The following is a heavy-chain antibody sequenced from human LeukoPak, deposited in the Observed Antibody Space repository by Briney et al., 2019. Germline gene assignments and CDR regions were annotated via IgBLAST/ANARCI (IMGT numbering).Heavy chain of an antibody. D-gene: IGHD4-17*01. CDR3: AKDPNGDYVGTFGM. J-gene: IGHJ3*02. CDR1: GFTFRSYG. V-gene: IGHV3-23*01. CDR2: ISGNGGRT. Sequence: GGSLRLSCAASGFTFRSYGMSWVRQAPGKGLEWVSFISGNGGRTDYAESVKGRFTISRDNSKNTVYLQMNSLRDEDTATYYCAKDPNGDYVGTFGMWGQGTIVTVSS.